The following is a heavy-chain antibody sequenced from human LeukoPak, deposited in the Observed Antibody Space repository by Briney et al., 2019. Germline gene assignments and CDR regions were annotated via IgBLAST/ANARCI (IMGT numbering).Heavy chain of an antibody. CDR2: IYYSGST. D-gene: IGHD6-6*01. Sequence: SETLSLTCTVSGGSISSYYWSWIRQPPGKGLEWIGYIYYSGSTNYNPSLKSRVTISVDTSKNQFSLKLSSVTAADTAVYYCARRMAGYSSSRGWYFDLWGRGTLVTVSS. CDR1: GGSISSYY. J-gene: IGHJ2*01. V-gene: IGHV4-59*12. CDR3: ARRMAGYSSSRGWYFDL.